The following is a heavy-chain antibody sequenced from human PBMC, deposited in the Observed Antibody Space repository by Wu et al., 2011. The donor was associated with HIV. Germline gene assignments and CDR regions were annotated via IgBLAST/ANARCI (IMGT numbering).Heavy chain of an antibody. Sequence: QVQLVQSGAEVKKPGTSVKVSCKAFGYTFTDYYIHWVRQAPGQGPEWMGWINPHSGDTNYALKFQGRVTMTRDTSISTAYMELSRLRSDDTAVYYCARRADIAADAFDIWGQGTMVTVSS. D-gene: IGHD6-13*01. CDR2: INPHSGDT. CDR1: GYTFTDYY. CDR3: ARRADIAADAFDI. V-gene: IGHV1-2*02. J-gene: IGHJ3*02.